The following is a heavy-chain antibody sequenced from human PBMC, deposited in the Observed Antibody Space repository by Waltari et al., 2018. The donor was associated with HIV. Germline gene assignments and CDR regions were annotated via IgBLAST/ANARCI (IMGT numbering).Heavy chain of an antibody. CDR1: DYSISSGYY. J-gene: IGHJ6*02. Sequence: QVQLQESGPGLVKPSETLSLTCAVSDYSISSGYYWGWIRQPSGKGLERIGSIYHRGSTSNNPSLRSRVTIPVDPAKNQFSLKLSSVTGADTAVYYCARERGGYDILTGYWEVDVGGQGTTVTVSS. V-gene: IGHV4-38-2*02. D-gene: IGHD3-9*01. CDR2: IYHRGST. CDR3: ARERGGYDILTGYWEVDV.